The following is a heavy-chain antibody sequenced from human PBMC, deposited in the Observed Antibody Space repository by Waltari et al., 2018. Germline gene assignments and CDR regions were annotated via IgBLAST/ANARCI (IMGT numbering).Heavy chain of an antibody. D-gene: IGHD3-9*01. CDR2: IDPNSDNT. CDR3: ARGLSTNGLVPDY. Sequence: QVQLVQSGAEVKKPEASVKVSCKASGYNFIGHYIHWVRQVPKQGLEWIGWIDPNSDNTNYAQKFQGRVTLTRDTSISAAYMELGGLISDDTAVYYCARGLSTNGLVPDYWGKGTLVTVSS. CDR1: GYNFIGHY. J-gene: IGHJ4*02. V-gene: IGHV1-2*02.